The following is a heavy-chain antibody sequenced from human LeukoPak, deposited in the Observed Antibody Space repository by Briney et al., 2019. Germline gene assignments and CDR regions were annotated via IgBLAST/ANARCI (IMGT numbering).Heavy chain of an antibody. V-gene: IGHV1-69*06. Sequence: SVKVSCKASGGTFSSYAISWVRQAPGQGLEWMGGIIPNFGTANYAQKFQGRVTITADKSTSTAYMELSSLRSEDTAVYYCARVSYYDSSGQLNYFDYWGQGTLVTVSS. CDR3: ARVSYYDSSGQLNYFDY. J-gene: IGHJ4*02. CDR2: IIPNFGTA. D-gene: IGHD3-22*01. CDR1: GGTFSSYA.